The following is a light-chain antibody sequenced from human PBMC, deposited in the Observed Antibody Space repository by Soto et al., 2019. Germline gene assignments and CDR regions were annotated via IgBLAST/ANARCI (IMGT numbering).Light chain of an antibody. J-gene: IGKJ1*01. Sequence: DIKMSQSPSTVSGSVGDRVTITCRASQDIGNDLGWYQQKPGKAPNLLIYAASSLQSGVPSRFSGSRSGPDFTLTISSLQPEDFATYYCQQSYSTPRTFGQGTNVDI. CDR2: AAS. V-gene: IGKV1-39*01. CDR3: QQSYSTPRT. CDR1: QDIGND.